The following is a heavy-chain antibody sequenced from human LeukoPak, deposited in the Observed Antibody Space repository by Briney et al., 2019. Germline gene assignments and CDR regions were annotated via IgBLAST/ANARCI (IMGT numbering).Heavy chain of an antibody. CDR3: ARQNGDNTRYSGLDV. V-gene: IGHV6-1*01. CDR2: TYYRSKWYN. Sequence: SQTLSLTCAISGDSVSSNSAAWNWIRQSPSRGLEWLGRTYYRSKWYNDYALSVKSRIIVNPDTSKNQFSLQLNSVTPEDTAVYYCARQNGDNTRYSGLDVWGQGTAVTVSS. D-gene: IGHD4-23*01. J-gene: IGHJ6*02. CDR1: GDSVSSNSAA.